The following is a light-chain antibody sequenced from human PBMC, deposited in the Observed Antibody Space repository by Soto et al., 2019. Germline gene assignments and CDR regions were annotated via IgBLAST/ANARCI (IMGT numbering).Light chain of an antibody. CDR1: QTINKY. J-gene: IGKJ1*01. CDR2: AAS. CDR3: EQSTGYPGA. Sequence: DIHLTQSPPSLSASVGDRVTITCRSSQTINKYLNWYQHRPGKAPKLLNYAASSLQTSVPTRFRGAVARTFFTLTSSNLQLEDVAACYCEQSTGYPGAFGRGTKVEI. V-gene: IGKV1-39*01.